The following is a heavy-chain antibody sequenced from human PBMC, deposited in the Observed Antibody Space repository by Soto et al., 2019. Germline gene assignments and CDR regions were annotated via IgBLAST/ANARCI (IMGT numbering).Heavy chain of an antibody. CDR3: ARRYGGNFDY. CDR2: IYYSGST. Sequence: ETLSLTCTGSGGSISSYYWSWIRQPPGKGLEWIGYIYYSGSTNYNPSLKSRVTISVDTSKNQFSLKLSSVTAADTAVYYCARRYGGNFDYWGQGTLVTVSS. CDR1: GGSISSYY. J-gene: IGHJ4*02. V-gene: IGHV4-59*01. D-gene: IGHD3-16*01.